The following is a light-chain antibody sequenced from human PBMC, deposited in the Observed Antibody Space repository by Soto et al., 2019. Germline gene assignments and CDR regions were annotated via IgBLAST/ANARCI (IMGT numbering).Light chain of an antibody. CDR3: CSYGGSYV. CDR2: EVS. Sequence: ALTRPASVSGSPGQSITISCTGTSSDVGSYNLVSWYQQHPGKAPKVMIYEVSKRPSGVSNRFSGSKSGNTASLTISGLQAEDEADYYCCSYGGSYVFGPGTKVTVL. CDR1: SSDVGSYNL. V-gene: IGLV2-23*02. J-gene: IGLJ1*01.